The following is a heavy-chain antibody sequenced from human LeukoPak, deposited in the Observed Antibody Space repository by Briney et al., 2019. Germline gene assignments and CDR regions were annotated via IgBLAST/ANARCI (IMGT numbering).Heavy chain of an antibody. CDR1: GFTFSSYP. Sequence: GGSLRLSCAASGFTFSSYPMPWVRHAPGKGLQWVSAISGSGGSTYYADSVKGRFTISRDNSKNTLYLQMNSLRAEDTAVYYCAKDNVVVPARTFDYWGQGTLVTVSS. V-gene: IGHV3-23*01. J-gene: IGHJ4*02. D-gene: IGHD2-2*01. CDR2: ISGSGGST. CDR3: AKDNVVVPARTFDY.